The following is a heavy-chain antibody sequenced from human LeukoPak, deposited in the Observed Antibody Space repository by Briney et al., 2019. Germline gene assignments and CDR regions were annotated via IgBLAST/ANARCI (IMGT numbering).Heavy chain of an antibody. CDR3: ARVMSAWYFDY. V-gene: IGHV4-59*01. J-gene: IGHJ4*02. CDR1: GGSISSYY. Sequence: SETLSLTCTVSGGSISSYYWSWIRQPPGKGLEWIGYIYYSGGTNYNPSLKSRVNISVDTYKKQFSLKLSDVTAADTAMYYCARVMSAWYFDYWGQGTLVTVSA. D-gene: IGHD3-16*01. CDR2: IYYSGGT.